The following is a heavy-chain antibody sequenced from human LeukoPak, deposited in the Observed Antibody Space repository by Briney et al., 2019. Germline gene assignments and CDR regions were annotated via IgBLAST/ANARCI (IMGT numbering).Heavy chain of an antibody. Sequence: SETLSLTCTVSGGSISSYYWSWIRQPPGKGLEWIGYIYYSGSTNYNPSLKSRVTISVDTSKNQFSLKLSSVTAADTAVYYCARYEVGGFDSRFDPWGQGTLVTVSS. D-gene: IGHD3-9*01. CDR3: ARYEVGGFDSRFDP. V-gene: IGHV4-59*08. J-gene: IGHJ5*02. CDR1: GGSISSYY. CDR2: IYYSGST.